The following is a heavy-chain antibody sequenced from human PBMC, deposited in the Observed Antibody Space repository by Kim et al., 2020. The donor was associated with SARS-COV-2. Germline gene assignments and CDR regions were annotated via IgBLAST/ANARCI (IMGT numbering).Heavy chain of an antibody. CDR3: AKGAMFWGADHDY. V-gene: IGHV3-30*02. D-gene: IGHD3-10*01. Sequence: YADSVKDRFTISRDNSKNTLWLQMNSLRAEDTAVYYCAKGAMFWGADHDYWGQGTLVTVSS. J-gene: IGHJ4*02.